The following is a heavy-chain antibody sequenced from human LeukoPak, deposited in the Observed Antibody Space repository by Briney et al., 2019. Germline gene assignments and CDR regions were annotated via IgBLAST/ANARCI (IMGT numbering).Heavy chain of an antibody. V-gene: IGHV3-74*01. J-gene: IGHJ4*02. CDR2: INSDGNNT. D-gene: IGHD3-22*01. CDR3: ARDKLDYFDSSGDFDQ. Sequence: GRSLRLSCAASSFTFSAYWMHWVRQAPGKGLVWVSRINSDGNNTTYADSVKGRFTISRDNAKNTLFLQMNSLRAEDTAVYYCARDKLDYFDSSGDFDQWGQGTLVTVSS. CDR1: SFTFSAYW.